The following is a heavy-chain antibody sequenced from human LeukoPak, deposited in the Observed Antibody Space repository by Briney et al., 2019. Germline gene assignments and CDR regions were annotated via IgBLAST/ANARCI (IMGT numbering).Heavy chain of an antibody. D-gene: IGHD3-22*01. V-gene: IGHV1-46*01. CDR2: INPSGGYT. Sequence: GASVKVSCKASGYTFTNYYVHWVRQAPGQGLDWMGIINPSGGYTTYAQKFQGRVTVTRDTSTSTVYMELSSLRSEDTAVYYCARHYRLDYYDGDAFDIWGQGTMVTVSS. CDR1: GYTFTNYY. J-gene: IGHJ3*02. CDR3: ARHYRLDYYDGDAFDI.